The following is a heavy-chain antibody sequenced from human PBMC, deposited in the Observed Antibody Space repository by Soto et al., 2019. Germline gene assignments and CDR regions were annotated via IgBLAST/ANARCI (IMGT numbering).Heavy chain of an antibody. CDR3: AGADYDFWSGYYPNFDY. Sequence: QVQLQESGPGLVKPSETLSLTCTVSGGSVSSGSYYWSWIRQPPGKGLEWIGYIYYSGSTNYNPSRKRRVTISVDTSMNPFSLKLSSVTAADTAVYYCAGADYDFWSGYYPNFDYWGQGTLVTVSS. J-gene: IGHJ4*02. CDR1: GGSVSSGSYY. CDR2: IYYSGST. D-gene: IGHD3-3*01. V-gene: IGHV4-61*01.